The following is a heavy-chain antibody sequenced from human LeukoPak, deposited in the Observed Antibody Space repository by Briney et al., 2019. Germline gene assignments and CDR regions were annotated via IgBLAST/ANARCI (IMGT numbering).Heavy chain of an antibody. D-gene: IGHD4-17*01. CDR3: ARAAATYGDYVYYGMDV. V-gene: IGHV3-23*01. Sequence: GGSLRLSCAASGFTVSTNYMSWVRQAPGKGLEWVSAISGSGGSTYYADSVKGRFTISRDNSKNTLYLQMNSLRAEDTAVYYCARAAATYGDYVYYGMDVWGQGTTVTVSS. CDR1: GFTVSTNY. J-gene: IGHJ6*02. CDR2: ISGSGGST.